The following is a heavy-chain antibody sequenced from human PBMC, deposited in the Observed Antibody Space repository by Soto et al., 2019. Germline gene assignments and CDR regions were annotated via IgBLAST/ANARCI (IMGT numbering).Heavy chain of an antibody. V-gene: IGHV1-69*13. CDR1: GGTFSSYA. CDR3: AKDQGGTYYDSVWGSYRPASFDY. D-gene: IGHD3-16*02. CDR2: IIPIFGTA. Sequence: ASVKVSCKASGGTFSSYAISWVRQAPGQGLEWMGGIIPIFGTANYAQKFQGRVTITADESTSTAYMELSSLRSEDTAVYYCAKDQGGTYYDSVWGSYRPASFDYWGPG. J-gene: IGHJ4*02.